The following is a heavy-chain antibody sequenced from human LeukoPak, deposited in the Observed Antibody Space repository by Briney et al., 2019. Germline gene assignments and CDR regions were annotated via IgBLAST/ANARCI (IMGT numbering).Heavy chain of an antibody. J-gene: IGHJ4*02. D-gene: IGHD3-16*01. CDR3: ATALSLADFDY. V-gene: IGHV1-2*02. CDR1: GYTFTGYY. Sequence: ASVKVSCKASGYTFTGYYMHWVRQAPGQGLEWMGWINPTSGGTNYARKFQGRVTMTRDTSISTAYMELSSLRSDDAAFYYCATALSLADFDYWGQGTLVTVSS. CDR2: INPTSGGT.